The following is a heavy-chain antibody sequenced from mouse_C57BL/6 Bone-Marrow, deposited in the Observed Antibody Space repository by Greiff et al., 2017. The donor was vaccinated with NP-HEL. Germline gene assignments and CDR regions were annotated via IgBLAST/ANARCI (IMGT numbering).Heavy chain of an antibody. Sequence: VQLQQPGAELVKPGASVKMSCKASGYTFTSYWITWVKQRPGQGLEWIGDIYPGSGSTNYNEKFKSKATLTVDTSSSTAYMQLSSLTSEDSAVYYCARSRGYYGKGYFDYWGQGTTLTVSS. J-gene: IGHJ2*01. CDR2: IYPGSGST. CDR1: GYTFTSYW. CDR3: ARSRGYYGKGYFDY. V-gene: IGHV1-55*01. D-gene: IGHD2-1*01.